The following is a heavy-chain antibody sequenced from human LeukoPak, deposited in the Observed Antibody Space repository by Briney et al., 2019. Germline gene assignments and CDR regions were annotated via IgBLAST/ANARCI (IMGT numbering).Heavy chain of an antibody. CDR1: GFTFSSYS. J-gene: IGHJ4*02. CDR2: ISSSSSYI. CDR3: ARDRRQVATTFTPDH. Sequence: GGSLRLSCAASGFTFSSYSMNWVRQAPGKGLEWVSSISSSSSYIYYADSVKGRFTISRDNAKNSLYLQMNSLRAEDTAVYYCARDRRQVATTFTPDHWGQGTLVTVSS. D-gene: IGHD5-12*01. V-gene: IGHV3-21*01.